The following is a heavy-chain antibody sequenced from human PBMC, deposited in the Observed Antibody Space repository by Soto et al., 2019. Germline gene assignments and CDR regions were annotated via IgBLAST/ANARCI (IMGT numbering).Heavy chain of an antibody. V-gene: IGHV3-23*01. Sequence: LRLSCTASGFILSNYAMNWVRQAPGEGLEWVSTLSKDGANEHYADSVKGRFTISRDGSKNTLYLQMNSLRAEDTAMYYCAKDPSTGSADYWGQGTQVTVS. D-gene: IGHD3-9*01. J-gene: IGHJ4*02. CDR1: GFILSNYA. CDR3: AKDPSTGSADY. CDR2: LSKDGANE.